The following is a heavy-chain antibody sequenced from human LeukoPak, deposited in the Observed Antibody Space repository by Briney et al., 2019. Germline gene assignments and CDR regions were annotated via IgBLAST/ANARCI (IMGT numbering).Heavy chain of an antibody. V-gene: IGHV4-59*01. Sequence: SETLSLTCTVSGGSISSYYWSWIRQPPGKGLEWIGYIYYSGSTNYNPSLKRRVTISVDTSKNQFSLKLSSVTAADTAVYYCAREDLHIDPWGQGTLVTVSS. CDR2: IYYSGST. CDR1: GGSISSYY. J-gene: IGHJ5*02. CDR3: AREDLHIDP.